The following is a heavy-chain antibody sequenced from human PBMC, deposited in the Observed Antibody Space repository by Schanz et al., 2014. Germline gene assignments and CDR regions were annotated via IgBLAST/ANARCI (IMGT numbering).Heavy chain of an antibody. V-gene: IGHV4-38-2*02. CDR2: IYHSGST. Sequence: QVQLQESGPGLVKASETLSLTCTVFGYSITSGYYWAWIRQPPGKGLEWIGNIYHSGSTNNNPSPKVRVSMSEATPKKNSSLRFTSVTAADTAVYYCARSPLGYSASGIDPFDIWGQGTMVTVSS. J-gene: IGHJ3*02. D-gene: IGHD4-4*01. CDR1: GYSITSGYY. CDR3: ARSPLGYSASGIDPFDI.